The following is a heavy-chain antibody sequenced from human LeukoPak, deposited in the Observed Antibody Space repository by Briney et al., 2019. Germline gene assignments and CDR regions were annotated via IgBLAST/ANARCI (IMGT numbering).Heavy chain of an antibody. CDR3: ARARISWYDVGY. CDR2: ISCDGSNK. J-gene: IGHJ4*02. D-gene: IGHD1-1*01. CDR1: GFTFSSYA. Sequence: PGGSLRLSCAASGFTFSSYAMHWVRQAPGKGLEWVAVISCDGSNKYYADSVKGRFTISRDNSKNTLYLQMNSLRAEDTAVYYFARARISWYDVGYWGQGTLVTVSS. V-gene: IGHV3-30-3*01.